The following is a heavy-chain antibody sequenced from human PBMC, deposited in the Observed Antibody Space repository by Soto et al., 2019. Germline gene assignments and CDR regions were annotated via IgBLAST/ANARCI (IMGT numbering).Heavy chain of an antibody. CDR1: GGSFSGYY. Sequence: SETLSLTCAVYGGSFSGYYWSWIRQPPGKGLEWIGEIFHGVSTNYSPSLKSRVTISVDTSKNQVSLELSSVTAADTAVYYCARPHYDSNTFYYYFNYWGQGTLVTVSS. D-gene: IGHD3-22*01. CDR3: ARPHYDSNTFYYYFNY. CDR2: IFHGVST. V-gene: IGHV4-34*12. J-gene: IGHJ4*02.